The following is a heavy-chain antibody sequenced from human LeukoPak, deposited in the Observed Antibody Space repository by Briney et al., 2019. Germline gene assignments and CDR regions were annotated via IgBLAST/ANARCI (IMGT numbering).Heavy chain of an antibody. CDR2: IYYSGST. CDR1: GGSISSGDYY. J-gene: IGHJ4*02. V-gene: IGHV4-30-4*08. CDR3: ATLAVAGTWSDY. D-gene: IGHD6-19*01. Sequence: SETLSLTCTVSGGSISSGDYYWSWIRQPPGKGLEWIGYIYYSGSTYYNPSLKSRVTISVDTSKNQFSLKLSSVTAADTDVYYCATLAVAGTWSDYWGQGTLVTVSS.